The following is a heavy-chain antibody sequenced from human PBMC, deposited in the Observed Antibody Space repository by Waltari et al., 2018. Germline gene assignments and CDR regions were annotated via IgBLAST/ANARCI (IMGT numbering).Heavy chain of an antibody. J-gene: IGHJ6*02. D-gene: IGHD3-10*01. CDR3: TTDIMLRVFSNV. CDR1: GYSLSELS. Sequence: QVQLVQSGAEVRKPGASVKVSCKVSGYSLSELSMHWVRQAPGKGLEWVGGLDPEEEETYYAKKFQGRVTMTEDTSTDTAYMELSSLRSDDTAVYYCTTDIMLRVFSNVWGQGTTVTVSS. V-gene: IGHV1-24*01. CDR2: LDPEEEET.